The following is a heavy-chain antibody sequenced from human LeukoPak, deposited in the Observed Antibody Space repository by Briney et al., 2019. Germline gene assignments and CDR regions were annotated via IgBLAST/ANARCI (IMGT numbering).Heavy chain of an antibody. J-gene: IGHJ5*02. V-gene: IGHV3-21*01. CDR1: GFTFRSYS. Sequence: PGGSLRLSCAASGFTFRSYSMNWVRQAPGKGLEWVSSISSSSSYIYYADSVKGRFTISRDNAKNSLYLQMNSLRAEDTAVYYCARVVVPAARWFDPWGQGTLVTISS. CDR2: ISSSSSYI. CDR3: ARVVVPAARWFDP. D-gene: IGHD2-2*01.